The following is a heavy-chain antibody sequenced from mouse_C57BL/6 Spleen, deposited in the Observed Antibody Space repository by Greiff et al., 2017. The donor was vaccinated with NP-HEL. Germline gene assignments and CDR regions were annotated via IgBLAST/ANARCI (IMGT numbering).Heavy chain of an antibody. CDR3: ARSGPYDSLGDYAMDY. J-gene: IGHJ4*01. V-gene: IGHV1-64*01. CDR1: GYTFTSYW. Sequence: QVQLQQPGAELVKPGASVKLSCKASGYTFTSYWMHWVKQRPGQGLEWIGMIHPNSGSTNYNEKFKSKATLTVDKSSSTAYMQLSSLTSEDSAVYYCARSGPYDSLGDYAMDYWGQGTSVTVSS. CDR2: IHPNSGST. D-gene: IGHD2-4*01.